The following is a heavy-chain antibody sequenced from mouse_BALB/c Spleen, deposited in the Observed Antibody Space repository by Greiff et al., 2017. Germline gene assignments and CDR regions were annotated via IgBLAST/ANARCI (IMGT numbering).Heavy chain of an antibody. D-gene: IGHD2-4*01. V-gene: IGHV5-6*01. CDR3: ARLNDYDFYYYAMDY. J-gene: IGHJ4*01. CDR1: GFTFSSYG. CDR2: ISSGGSYT. Sequence: EVKLMESGGDLVKPGGSLKLSCAASGFTFSSYGMSWVRQTPDKRLEWVATISSGGSYTYYPDSVKGRFTISRDNAKNTLYLQMSSLKSEDTAMYYCARLNDYDFYYYAMDYWGQGTSVTVSS.